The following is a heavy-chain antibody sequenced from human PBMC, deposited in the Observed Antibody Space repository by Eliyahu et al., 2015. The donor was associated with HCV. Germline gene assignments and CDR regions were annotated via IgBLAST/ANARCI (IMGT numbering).Heavy chain of an antibody. J-gene: IGHJ6*02. CDR2: MNPXSDIT. CDR1: GXTFXNYD. CDR3: AGRRVEYTSALYGGDYYYYYGMDL. D-gene: IGHD2/OR15-2a*01. Sequence: QVQLVQSGAEVKKPGASVKVSCKAXGXTFXNYDXNWVXXATGQGLEWMGGMNPXSDITGYAQNFQGRVTMTRDPSTSTAYMELYSLRSEDTAVYYCAGRRVEYTSALYGGDYYYYYGMDLWGQGTTVTVSS. V-gene: IGHV1-8*01.